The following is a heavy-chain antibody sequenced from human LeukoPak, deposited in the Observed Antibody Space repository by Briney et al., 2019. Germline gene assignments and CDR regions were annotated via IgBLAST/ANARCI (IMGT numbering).Heavy chain of an antibody. CDR2: INPSGGST. CDR1: GYTFTSYY. J-gene: IGHJ4*02. V-gene: IGHV1-46*01. CDR3: ARGQYYYDSSGYYSVPMVFDY. D-gene: IGHD3-22*01. Sequence: ASVKVSCKASGYTFTSYYMHWVRQAPGQGLEWMGIINPSGGSTSYAQKFQGRVTMTSDTSTSTVYMELSSLRSEDTAVYYCARGQYYYDSSGYYSVPMVFDYWGQGTLVTVSS.